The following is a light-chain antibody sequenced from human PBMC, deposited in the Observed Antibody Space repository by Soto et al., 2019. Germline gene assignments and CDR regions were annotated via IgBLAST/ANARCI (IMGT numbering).Light chain of an antibody. CDR1: SSDVGGYNY. Sequence: QSALTQPASVSGSPGQSITISCTGTSSDVGGYNYVSWYQQHPGKAPKIIIYEVTNRPSGVSNRFSGSKSGNTASLTISGLQAEDGADYYCSSFTSRFTFNYIFGTGTKVTVL. CDR3: SSFTSRFTFNYI. CDR2: EVT. V-gene: IGLV2-14*01. J-gene: IGLJ1*01.